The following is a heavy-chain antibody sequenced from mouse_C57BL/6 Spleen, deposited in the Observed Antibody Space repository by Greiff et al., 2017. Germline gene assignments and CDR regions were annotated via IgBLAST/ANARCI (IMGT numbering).Heavy chain of an antibody. D-gene: IGHD2-12*01. CDR3: ASGDYYSDYYAMDY. CDR1: GYTFTDYY. CDR2: INPNNGGT. Sequence: VQLKQSGPELVKPGASVKISCKASGYTFTDYYMNWVKQSHGKSLEWIGDINPNNGGTSYNQKFKGKATLTADKSSSTAYMELRSLTSEDSAVYFCASGDYYSDYYAMDYWGQGTSVTVSS. J-gene: IGHJ4*01. V-gene: IGHV1-26*01.